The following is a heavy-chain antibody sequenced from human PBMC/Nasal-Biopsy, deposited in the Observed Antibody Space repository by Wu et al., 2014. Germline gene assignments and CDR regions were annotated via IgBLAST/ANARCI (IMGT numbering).Heavy chain of an antibody. V-gene: IGHV2-5*02. CDR3: TRTSWASGIDY. CDR2: IYWDDDE. D-gene: IGHD3-16*01. Sequence: PPGKVPLEWLALIYWDDDEKYSPSLKTRLTVTKNLSKNQVVLTMTNMDPVDTATYYCTRTSWASGIDYWGQGTLVTVSA. J-gene: IGHJ4*02.